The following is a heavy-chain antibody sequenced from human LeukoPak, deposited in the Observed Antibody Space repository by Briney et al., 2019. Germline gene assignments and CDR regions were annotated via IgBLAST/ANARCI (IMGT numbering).Heavy chain of an antibody. CDR1: GFTVSSNY. V-gene: IGHV3-66*01. CDR2: IYSGGST. CDR3: ARVGGSTVTSHYYYYGMDV. D-gene: IGHD4-17*01. Sequence: GGSLRLSCAASGFTVSSNYMSWVRQAPGKGLEWVSVIYSGGSTYYADSVKGRFTISRDNSKNTLYLQMNSLRAEDTAVHYCARVGGSTVTSHYYYYGMDVWGQGTTVTVSS. J-gene: IGHJ6*02.